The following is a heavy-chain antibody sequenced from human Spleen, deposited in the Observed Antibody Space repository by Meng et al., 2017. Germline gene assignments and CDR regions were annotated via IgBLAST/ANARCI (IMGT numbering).Heavy chain of an antibody. Sequence: SVKVSCKASGGTFSNYAINWVRQAPGQGLEWMGGIIPIFGTANYAQKFQGRVTITADKFTTTAYLELSSLRSEDTAVYYCARRNYGGNWFDPWGQGTLVTVSS. CDR2: IIPIFGTA. J-gene: IGHJ5*02. D-gene: IGHD4-23*01. CDR1: GGTFSNYA. V-gene: IGHV1-69*06. CDR3: ARRNYGGNWFDP.